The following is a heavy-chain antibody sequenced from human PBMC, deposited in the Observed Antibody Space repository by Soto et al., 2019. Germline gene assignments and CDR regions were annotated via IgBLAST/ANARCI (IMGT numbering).Heavy chain of an antibody. V-gene: IGHV1-46*03. Sequence: QVQLVQSGAEVKKPGASVKVSCKASGYTFTTYYMHWVRQAPGQGLEWMGIINPSGGNTGYAQKFQGRVTMTRDTSTSTVYMELSSLRSEDTAVYYCAISSGYRPPFDYWGQGTLVTVSS. D-gene: IGHD5-12*01. CDR3: AISSGYRPPFDY. CDR1: GYTFTTYY. J-gene: IGHJ4*02. CDR2: INPSGGNT.